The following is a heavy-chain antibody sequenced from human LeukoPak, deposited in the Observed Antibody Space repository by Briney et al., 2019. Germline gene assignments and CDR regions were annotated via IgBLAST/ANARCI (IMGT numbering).Heavy chain of an antibody. CDR3: ARVVRVYYYDSSGYYEPGEIDY. J-gene: IGHJ4*02. D-gene: IGHD3-22*01. Sequence: ASVKVSCKASGYTFTSYYMHWVRQAPGQGLEWMGGIIPIFGTANYAQKFQGRVTITADESTSTAYMELSSLRSEDTAVYYCARVVRVYYYDSSGYYEPGEIDYWGQGTLVTVSS. CDR1: GYTFTSYY. CDR2: IIPIFGTA. V-gene: IGHV1-69*13.